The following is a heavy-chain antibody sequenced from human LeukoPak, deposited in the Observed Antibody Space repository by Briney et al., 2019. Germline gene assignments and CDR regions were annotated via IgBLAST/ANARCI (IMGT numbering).Heavy chain of an antibody. CDR3: AKDMHAGKPRLGNAFDI. Sequence: PGRSLRLSCAASGFTFDDYAMHWVRQAPGKGLEWVSGISWNSGSIGYADSVKGRFTISRDNAKNSLYLQMNSLRAEDTALYYCAKDMHAGKPRLGNAFDIWGQGTMVTVSS. D-gene: IGHD1-14*01. V-gene: IGHV3-9*01. J-gene: IGHJ3*02. CDR2: ISWNSGSI. CDR1: GFTFDDYA.